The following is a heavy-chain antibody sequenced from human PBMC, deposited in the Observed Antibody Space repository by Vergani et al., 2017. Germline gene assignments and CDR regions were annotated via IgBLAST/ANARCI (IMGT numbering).Heavy chain of an antibody. CDR2: ISSSGSTI. CDR1: GFTFSSYE. Sequence: VQLVESGGGLVKPGGSLRLSCAASGFTFSSYEMNWVRQAPGKGLEWVSYISSSGSTIYYADSVKGRFTISRDNAKNSLYLQMNSLRAEDTAVYYCARDTLLSSASGSYPVDDYWGQGTLVTVSS. J-gene: IGHJ4*02. V-gene: IGHV3-48*03. D-gene: IGHD1-26*01. CDR3: ARDTLLSSASGSYPVDDY.